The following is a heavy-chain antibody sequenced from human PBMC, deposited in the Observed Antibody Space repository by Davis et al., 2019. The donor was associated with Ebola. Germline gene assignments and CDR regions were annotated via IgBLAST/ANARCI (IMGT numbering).Heavy chain of an antibody. CDR2: ISSSSSYI. D-gene: IGHD3-22*01. Sequence: GASLKISCAASGFTFSSSSMYWVRQPPGKRLEWVSSISSSSSYIYCADSVKCRFTISRDNAKNSLYLQMNSLRAEDTAEYYCARDLYYYDSSGYHRGSFDYWGQGTLVTVSS. V-gene: IGHV3-21*01. CDR1: GFTFSSSS. CDR3: ARDLYYYDSSGYHRGSFDY. J-gene: IGHJ4*02.